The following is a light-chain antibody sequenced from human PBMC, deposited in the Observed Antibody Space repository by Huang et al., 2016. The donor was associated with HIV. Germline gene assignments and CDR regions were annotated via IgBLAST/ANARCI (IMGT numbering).Light chain of an antibody. CDR2: LGS. J-gene: IGKJ4*01. V-gene: IGKV2-28*01. CDR3: MQALQTPPT. Sequence: DIVMTQSPLFLPVTPGEPASISCRSSQSLLHSNAYNYLDWYLQKPGQSPQLLIYLGSNRASGVPDRFSGSGSGTDFTLKISRVQAEDVGVYYCMQALQTPPTFGGGTKVEIK. CDR1: QSLLHSNAYNY.